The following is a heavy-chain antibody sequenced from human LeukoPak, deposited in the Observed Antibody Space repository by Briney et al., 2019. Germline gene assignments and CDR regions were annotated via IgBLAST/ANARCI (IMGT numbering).Heavy chain of an antibody. CDR2: ISTSGAYI. V-gene: IGHV3-21*01. D-gene: IGHD2-15*01. CDR1: GFTFSIYY. CDR3: ARYPLSYSDYYMDV. Sequence: GGSLRLSCAASGFTFSIYYMTWVRQAPGKGLKWVSYISTSGAYIYYADSVKGRFTIPRDNAKNSLYLQMNSLRAEDSAVYYCARYPLSYSDYYMDVWGTGTTVTVSS. J-gene: IGHJ6*03.